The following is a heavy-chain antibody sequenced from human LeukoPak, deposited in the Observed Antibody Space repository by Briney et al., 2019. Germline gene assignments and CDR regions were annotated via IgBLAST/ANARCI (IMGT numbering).Heavy chain of an antibody. Sequence: SETLSLTCAVSGGSLSGYYWTWIRQPPGKGLEWIGEINHSGSTNYNPSLKSRVTISVDTSKNQFSLKLSSVTAADTAVYYCARESAAAGTGILYYYYMDVWGKGTTVTVS. CDR1: GGSLSGYY. CDR3: ARESAAAGTGILYYYYMDV. D-gene: IGHD6-13*01. J-gene: IGHJ6*03. V-gene: IGHV4-34*01. CDR2: INHSGST.